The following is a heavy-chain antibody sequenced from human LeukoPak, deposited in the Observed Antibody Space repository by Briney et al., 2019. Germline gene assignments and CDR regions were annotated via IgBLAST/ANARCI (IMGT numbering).Heavy chain of an antibody. Sequence: SETLSLTCTVSGGSISSYYWSWIRQPPGKGLEWIGYIYYSGSTNYNPSLKSRVAISVDTSKNQFSLKLISVTAADTAVYYCARETRRYISYYYYGMDVWGQGTTVTVSS. J-gene: IGHJ6*02. CDR3: ARETRRYISYYYYGMDV. V-gene: IGHV4-59*01. CDR2: IYYSGST. D-gene: IGHD3-9*01. CDR1: GGSISSYY.